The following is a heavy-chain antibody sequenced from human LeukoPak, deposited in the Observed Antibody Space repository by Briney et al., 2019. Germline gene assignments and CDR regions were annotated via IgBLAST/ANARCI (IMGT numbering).Heavy chain of an antibody. CDR3: ARTSYYYDSSGYYSNYYYYMDV. CDR1: GGTFSSYA. CDR2: IIPIFGTA. D-gene: IGHD3-22*01. V-gene: IGHV1-69*05. Sequence: RRASVKVSCKASGGTFSSYAISWVRQAPGQGLEWMGGIIPIFGTANYAQKFQGRVTITTDESTSTAYMELSSLRSEDTAVYYCARTSYYYDSSGYYSNYYYYMDVWGKGTTVTVSS. J-gene: IGHJ6*03.